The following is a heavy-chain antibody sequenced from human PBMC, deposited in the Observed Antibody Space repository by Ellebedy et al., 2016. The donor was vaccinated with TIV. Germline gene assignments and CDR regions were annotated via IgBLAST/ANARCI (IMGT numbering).Heavy chain of an antibody. D-gene: IGHD4-17*01. CDR1: GFTFSSYA. Sequence: GGSLRLSXAASGFTFSSYAMSWVRQAPGKGLEWVSAISGSGGSTYYADSVKGRFTISRDNAKNSLYLQMNSLRAEDTAVYYCAREGYYGLAFDYWGQGTLVTVSS. CDR3: AREGYYGLAFDY. J-gene: IGHJ4*02. CDR2: ISGSGGST. V-gene: IGHV3-23*01.